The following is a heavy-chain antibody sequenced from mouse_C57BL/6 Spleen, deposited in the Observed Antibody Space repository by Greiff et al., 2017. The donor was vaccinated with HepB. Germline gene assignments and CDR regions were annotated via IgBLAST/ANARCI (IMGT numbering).Heavy chain of an antibody. Sequence: QVQLQQPGAELVRPGSSVKLSCKASGYTFTSYWMDWVKQRPGQGLEWIGNIYPSDSETHYNQKFKDKATLTVDKSSSTAYMQLSSLTSEDSAVYYCASSRDGYCSMDYWGQRTSVTVSS. D-gene: IGHD2-3*01. CDR3: ASSRDGYCSMDY. J-gene: IGHJ4*01. V-gene: IGHV1-61*01. CDR1: GYTFTSYW. CDR2: IYPSDSET.